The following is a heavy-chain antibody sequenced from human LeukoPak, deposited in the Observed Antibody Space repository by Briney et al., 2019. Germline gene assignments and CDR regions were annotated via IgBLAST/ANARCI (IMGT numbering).Heavy chain of an antibody. D-gene: IGHD3-10*01. CDR1: GFTFSSYA. Sequence: GGSLRLSCSASGFTFSSYAMHWVRQAPGKGLEFVSAISSYGGSTYYADSVKGRVTISRDNSKNTLYLQMNSLRAEDTAVYYCAKGLWFGESAFDIWGQGTMVTVSS. J-gene: IGHJ3*02. CDR3: AKGLWFGESAFDI. CDR2: ISSYGGST. V-gene: IGHV3-64*04.